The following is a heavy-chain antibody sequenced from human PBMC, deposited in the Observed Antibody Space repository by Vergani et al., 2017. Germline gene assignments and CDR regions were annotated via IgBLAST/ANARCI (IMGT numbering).Heavy chain of an antibody. CDR3: ASGEGDVVVVAALN. D-gene: IGHD2-15*01. V-gene: IGHV3-21*01. J-gene: IGHJ4*02. CDR1: GFPFRSYS. CDR2: ISSSSSYI. Sequence: EVQLVEAGGGVVQPGGSLRLSCAASGFPFRSYSMNWVRQAPGKGLEWVSSISSSSSYIYYADSVKGRFTISRDNAKNSLYLQMNSLRAEDTAVYYCASGEGDVVVVAALNWGQGTLVTVSS.